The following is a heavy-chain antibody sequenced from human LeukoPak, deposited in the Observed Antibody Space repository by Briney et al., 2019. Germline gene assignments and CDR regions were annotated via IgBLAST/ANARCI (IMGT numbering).Heavy chain of an antibody. CDR3: APDTIFGAY. V-gene: IGHV3-21*01. CDR1: GFTFNTYN. D-gene: IGHD3-3*01. CDR2: ISTSSGHI. J-gene: IGHJ4*02. Sequence: PGTSLRLSCAASGFTFNTYNMNWVRQAPGKGLEWVSSISTSSGHIYYADSVKGRFTISRDNAKNSLYLQMNSLRAEDTAVYYCAPDTIFGAYWGQGTLVTVSS.